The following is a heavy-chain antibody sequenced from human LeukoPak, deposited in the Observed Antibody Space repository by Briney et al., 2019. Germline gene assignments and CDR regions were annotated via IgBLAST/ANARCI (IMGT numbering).Heavy chain of an antibody. Sequence: GGSLRLSCAASGFTFSSYAMHWVRQAPGKGLEYVSAISSNGGSTYYANSVKGRFTISRDNSKNTLYLQMGSLRAEDMAVYYCAREGGYCSGGSCYFRYYYYYMDVWGKGTTVTVSS. D-gene: IGHD2-15*01. V-gene: IGHV3-64*01. CDR1: GFTFSSYA. J-gene: IGHJ6*03. CDR2: ISSNGGST. CDR3: AREGGYCSGGSCYFRYYYYYMDV.